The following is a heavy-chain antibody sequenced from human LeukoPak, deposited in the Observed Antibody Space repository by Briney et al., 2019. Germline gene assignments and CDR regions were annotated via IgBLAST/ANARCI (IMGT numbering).Heavy chain of an antibody. CDR2: TWYDGNRK. J-gene: IGHJ6*02. CDR3: ARVYGSGSYYYHYAMDV. CDR1: GFTSSSFG. V-gene: IGHV3-33*01. Sequence: GGSLRPSCAASGFTSSSFGIHWVRHPQGKGREWVAVTWYDGNRKYYEDSVRGRFTLARDNSKNTLYLQMNSLRAEDTSVYYCARVYGSGSYYYHYAMDVWGQGTTVTVS. D-gene: IGHD3-10*01.